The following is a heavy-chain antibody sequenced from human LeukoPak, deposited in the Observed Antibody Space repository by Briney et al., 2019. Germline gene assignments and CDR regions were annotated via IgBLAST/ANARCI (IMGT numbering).Heavy chain of an antibody. CDR1: GGSISSYC. CDR2: IYTSGST. CDR3: ARDRDGVAVAGTDY. V-gene: IGHV4-4*07. Sequence: SETLSLTCTVSGGSISSYCWSWIRQPAGKGLEWIGRIYTSGSTNYNPSLKSRVTMSVDTSKNPFSLKLSSVTAADTAVYYCARDRDGVAVAGTDYWGQGTLVTVSS. J-gene: IGHJ4*02. D-gene: IGHD6-19*01.